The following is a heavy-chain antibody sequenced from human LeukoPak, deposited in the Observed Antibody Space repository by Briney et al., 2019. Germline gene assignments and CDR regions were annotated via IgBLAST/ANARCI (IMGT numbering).Heavy chain of an antibody. CDR1: GYTFTSYY. CDR2: INPSAGST. V-gene: IGHV1-46*01. Sequence: ASVKVSCKASGYTFTSYYMHWVRQAPGLGLEWMGIINPSAGSTNYAQKFQGRVTMTRDTSTSTVYMELSSLRSEDTAVYYCARGRPYSSGWYYFDYWGQGTLVTVSS. CDR3: ARGRPYSSGWYYFDY. J-gene: IGHJ4*02. D-gene: IGHD6-19*01.